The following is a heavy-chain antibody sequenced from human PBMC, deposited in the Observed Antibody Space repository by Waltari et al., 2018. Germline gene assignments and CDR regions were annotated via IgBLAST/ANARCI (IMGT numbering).Heavy chain of an antibody. J-gene: IGHJ4*02. CDR3: ARDGSVAYDFWSGYYEP. CDR1: GFTFSSYS. V-gene: IGHV3-21*01. CDR2: ISSSSSYI. D-gene: IGHD3-3*01. Sequence: EVQLVESGGGLVKPGGSLRLSCAASGFTFSSYSMNWVRQAPGKGLEWVSSISSSSSYIYYADSVKGRFTISRDNAKNSLYLQMNSLRAEDTAVYYCARDGSVAYDFWSGYYEPWGQGTLVTVSS.